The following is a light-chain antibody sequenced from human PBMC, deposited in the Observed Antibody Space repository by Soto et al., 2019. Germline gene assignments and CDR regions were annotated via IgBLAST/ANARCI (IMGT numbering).Light chain of an antibody. CDR1: QSVSSSY. CDR2: GAS. Sequence: EIVLTQSPGTLSLSPGERATLSCRASQSVSSSYFAWYQQKPGQAPRLLIYGASSRATGIPDRFSGSGSGTDFTLTISRLEPEDFAVYYCQQYGSSLVTFGEGTKVEIK. CDR3: QQYGSSLVT. V-gene: IGKV3-20*01. J-gene: IGKJ4*01.